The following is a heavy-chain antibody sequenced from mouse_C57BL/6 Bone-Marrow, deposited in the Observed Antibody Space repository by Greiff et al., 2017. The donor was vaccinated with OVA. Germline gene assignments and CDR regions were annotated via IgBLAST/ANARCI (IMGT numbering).Heavy chain of an antibody. J-gene: IGHJ1*03. CDR3: TRKITTVVAPSYWYFDV. V-gene: IGHV1-15*01. Sequence: QLKQSGAELVRPGASVTLSCKASGYTFTDYEMHWVKQTPVHGLEWIGAIDPETGGTAYNQKFKGKAILTADKSSSTAYMELRSLTSEDSAVYYCTRKITTVVAPSYWYFDVWGTGTTVTVSS. D-gene: IGHD1-1*01. CDR1: GYTFTDYE. CDR2: IDPETGGT.